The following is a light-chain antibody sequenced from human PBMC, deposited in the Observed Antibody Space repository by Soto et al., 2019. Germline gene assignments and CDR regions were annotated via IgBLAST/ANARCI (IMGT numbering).Light chain of an antibody. CDR3: QQYGSSPLLT. J-gene: IGKJ4*01. Sequence: EIVLTQSPGTLSLSPGERATLSCRASQSVSSSYLAWYQQKPGQSPRLLIYGASSRATGIPHRFSGSRSGTDFTLTISRLEPEDFAVYYCQQYGSSPLLTFGGGTKVEIK. V-gene: IGKV3-20*01. CDR1: QSVSSSY. CDR2: GAS.